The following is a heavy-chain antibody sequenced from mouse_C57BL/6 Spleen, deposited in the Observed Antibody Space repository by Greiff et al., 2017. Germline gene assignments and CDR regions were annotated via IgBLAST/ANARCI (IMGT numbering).Heavy chain of an antibody. CDR2: IDPETGGT. CDR1: GYTFTDYE. Sequence: QVQLKESGAELVKPGASVTLSCKASGYTFTDYEMHWVKQTPVHGLEWIGAIDPETGGTAYNQKFKGKAILTADKSSSTAYMELRSLTSEDSAVYYCTRPGTPFDYWGQGTTLTVSS. D-gene: IGHD4-1*01. J-gene: IGHJ2*01. V-gene: IGHV1-15*01. CDR3: TRPGTPFDY.